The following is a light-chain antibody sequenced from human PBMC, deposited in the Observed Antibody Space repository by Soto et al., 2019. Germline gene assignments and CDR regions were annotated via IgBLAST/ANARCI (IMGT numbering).Light chain of an antibody. CDR2: YDS. CDR1: NIGSKS. J-gene: IGLJ2*01. Sequence: SYELTQPPSVSVAPGKTARITCGGNNIGSKSVHWYQQKPGQAPVLVIYYDSDRPSGIPERFSGSKSGNTATLTISSVEAGDEDDYYCQVWDNSSDHVVFGGGNQLTVL. CDR3: QVWDNSSDHVV. V-gene: IGLV3-21*04.